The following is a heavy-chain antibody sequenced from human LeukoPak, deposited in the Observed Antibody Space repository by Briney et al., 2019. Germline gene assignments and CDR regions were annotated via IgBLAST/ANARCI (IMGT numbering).Heavy chain of an antibody. CDR1: GFAFSSFS. CDR3: ARDLHSGAYTFDY. D-gene: IGHD1-26*01. V-gene: IGHV3-48*02. CDR2: ISGDSSTI. J-gene: IGHJ4*02. Sequence: PGGSLRLSCAASGFAFSSFSMNWVRQAPCKGVEWVSYISGDSSTIYYADSVKGRFTISRDSAKNSLHLQMSSLRDEDTAVYYCARDLHSGAYTFDYWGQGTLVTVSS.